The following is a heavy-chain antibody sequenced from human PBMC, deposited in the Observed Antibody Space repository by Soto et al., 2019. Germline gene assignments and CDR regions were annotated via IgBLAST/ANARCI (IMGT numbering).Heavy chain of an antibody. CDR3: ARHYRPQYYYDISAEFDY. Sequence: QLQLQESGPGLVKPSETLSLTCTVSGGSISSSSYYWGWIRQPPGKGLEWIGRIYYSGSTYSNPSLMSRVTISVDTSKNQFSLKLSSVTAADTAVYYCARHYRPQYYYDISAEFDYWGQGTLVTVSS. J-gene: IGHJ4*02. CDR2: IYYSGST. CDR1: GGSISSSSYY. D-gene: IGHD3-22*01. V-gene: IGHV4-39*01.